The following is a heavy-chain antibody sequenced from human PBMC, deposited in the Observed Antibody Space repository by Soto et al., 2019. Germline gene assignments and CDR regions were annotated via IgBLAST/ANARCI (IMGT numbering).Heavy chain of an antibody. Sequence: QVQLVESGGGVVQPGRSLRLSCAGSGFTFSTYVMHWVRQAPGKGLEWVAVISSDGSTKYYADSVKGRFTISRDNSNNTLYLQMSCLRPEDTAVYHCATINLAVTTIDHWGQGTLVTVSS. J-gene: IGHJ4*02. CDR1: GFTFSTYV. D-gene: IGHD4-4*01. V-gene: IGHV3-30-3*01. CDR3: ATINLAVTTIDH. CDR2: ISSDGSTK.